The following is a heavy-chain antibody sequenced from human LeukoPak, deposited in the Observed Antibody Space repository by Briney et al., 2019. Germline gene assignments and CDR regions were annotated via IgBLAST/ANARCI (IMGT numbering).Heavy chain of an antibody. D-gene: IGHD3-9*01. V-gene: IGHV4-34*01. J-gene: IGHJ4*02. CDR2: INHSGST. CDR3: ASLYYDILTGPFDY. CDR1: GGSFSGYY. Sequence: SETLSLTCAVYGGSFSGYYWSWIRQPPGKGLEWIGEINHSGSTNYNPSLKSRVTTSVDTSKNPFSLKLSSVTAADTAVYYCASLYYDILTGPFDYWGQGTLVTVSS.